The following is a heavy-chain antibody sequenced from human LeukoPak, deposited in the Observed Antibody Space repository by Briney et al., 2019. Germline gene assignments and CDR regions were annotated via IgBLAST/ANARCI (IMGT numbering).Heavy chain of an antibody. CDR3: ARDPVSTMIVGGFDL. Sequence: SETLSLTCTVSGGSISSYYWSWIRQPPGKGLDWIGYIYYSGSTNYNPSLKSRVTISVDTSKNQVSLKLSSVTAADTAVYYCARDPVSTMIVGGFDLWGRGTLVTVSS. D-gene: IGHD3-22*01. CDR1: GGSISSYY. V-gene: IGHV4-59*01. J-gene: IGHJ2*01. CDR2: IYYSGST.